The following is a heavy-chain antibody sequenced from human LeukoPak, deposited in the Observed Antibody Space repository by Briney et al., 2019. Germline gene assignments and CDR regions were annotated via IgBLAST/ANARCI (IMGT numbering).Heavy chain of an antibody. V-gene: IGHV3-74*01. D-gene: IGHD1-26*01. CDR2: INSDGSST. Sequence: AGGSLRLSCAASGFTFSRYWIHWVRQAPGKGLVWVSRINSDGSSTSYADFVKGRFTIFRDNAKNTLYLQMSSLRAEDTVVYYCARGSDSGTYYDFDYWGQGTLVTVSS. CDR1: GFTFSRYW. CDR3: ARGSDSGTYYDFDY. J-gene: IGHJ4*02.